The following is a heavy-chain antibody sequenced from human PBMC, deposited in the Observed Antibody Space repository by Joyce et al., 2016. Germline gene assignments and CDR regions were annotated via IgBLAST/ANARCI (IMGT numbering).Heavy chain of an antibody. J-gene: IGHJ4*02. D-gene: IGHD2-2*01. Sequence: QVQLVESGGGVVQPGRSLSLSCEASGFTFSQFAMHWVRQAPGKGLEWVAVISYDGTNKYYADSVKGRFTISRDNSKNTLYLQMNSLRAEDTAVYYCPRGPLGAYISPVLMTSFFDSWGQGTLVTVSS. CDR1: GFTFSQFA. CDR2: ISYDGTNK. V-gene: IGHV3-30-3*01. CDR3: PRGPLGAYISPVLMTSFFDS.